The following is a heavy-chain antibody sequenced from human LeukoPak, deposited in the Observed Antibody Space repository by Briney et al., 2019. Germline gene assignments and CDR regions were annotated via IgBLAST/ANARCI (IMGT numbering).Heavy chain of an antibody. Sequence: SVKVSCKASGGTFSSYAISWVRQAPGQGLEWMGGIIPIFGTANYAQKFQGRVTITADKSTSTAYMELSSLRSEDTAVYYCARYRPNLTANYYYYGMDVWGKGTTVTVSS. CDR1: GGTFSSYA. CDR2: IIPIFGTA. CDR3: ARYRPNLTANYYYYGMDV. D-gene: IGHD2-21*02. V-gene: IGHV1-69*06. J-gene: IGHJ6*04.